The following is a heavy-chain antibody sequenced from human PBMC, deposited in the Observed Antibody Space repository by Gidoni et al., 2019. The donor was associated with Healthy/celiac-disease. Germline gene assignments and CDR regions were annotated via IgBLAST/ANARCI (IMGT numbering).Heavy chain of an antibody. CDR2: INAGNGNT. Sequence: QVQLVQSGAEVKKPGASVKVSCKASGYTFTSYAMHWVRQPPGQRLEWMGWINAGNGNTKYSQKFQGRVTITRDTSASTAYMELSSLRSEDTAVYYCARDQYGYSSGWYYFDYWGQGTLVTVSS. J-gene: IGHJ4*02. CDR1: GYTFTSYA. CDR3: ARDQYGYSSGWYYFDY. D-gene: IGHD6-19*01. V-gene: IGHV1-3*01.